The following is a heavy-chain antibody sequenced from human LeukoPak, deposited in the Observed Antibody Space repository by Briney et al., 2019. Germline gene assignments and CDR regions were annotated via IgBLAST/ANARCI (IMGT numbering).Heavy chain of an antibody. CDR1: GYTFTSYG. V-gene: IGHV1-18*01. D-gene: IGHD3-22*01. Sequence: GASVKVSCKASGYTFTSYGISWVRQAPGQGLEGMGWISAYNGNKNYARKLQGRVTMTTDTSTSTAYMELRSLRSDDTAVYYCARDLEPITMIENPSPHYWGQGTLVTVSS. CDR3: ARDLEPITMIENPSPHY. CDR2: ISAYNGNK. J-gene: IGHJ4*02.